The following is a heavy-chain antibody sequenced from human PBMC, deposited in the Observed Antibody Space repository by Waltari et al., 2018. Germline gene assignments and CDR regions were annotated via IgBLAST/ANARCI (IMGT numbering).Heavy chain of an antibody. Sequence: QVYLVESGGGVVQPGTSLRLSCAASGFKFTSFGIHWVRQTPDKGLEWRAVISYDGSLKFYDDSVKGRFTISRDDSKNTVYLQMSSLRGEDTGVYYCAKDFRYYDPLTGYRPPTFDYWGQGTLLTVSS. J-gene: IGHJ4*02. V-gene: IGHV3-30*18. CDR3: AKDFRYYDPLTGYRPPTFDY. CDR2: ISYDGSLK. D-gene: IGHD3-9*01. CDR1: GFKFTSFG.